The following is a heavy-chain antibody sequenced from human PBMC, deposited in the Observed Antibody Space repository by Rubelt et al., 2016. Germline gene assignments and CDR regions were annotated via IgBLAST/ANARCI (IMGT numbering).Heavy chain of an antibody. Sequence: EVHLVESGGGLVKPGGSLRLSCAASGFIFTKTGMTWIRQAPGKGLEWVSTIVYSGNDQFYADSVKGRFTISRDNARNLVFLQMNSLRVDDTAVDYWATDGSEWSRDNWGQGTLVTVSS. D-gene: IGHD3-3*01. CDR2: IVYSGNDQ. J-gene: IGHJ1*01. CDR1: GFIFTKTG. CDR3: ATDGSEWSRDN. V-gene: IGHV3-21*06.